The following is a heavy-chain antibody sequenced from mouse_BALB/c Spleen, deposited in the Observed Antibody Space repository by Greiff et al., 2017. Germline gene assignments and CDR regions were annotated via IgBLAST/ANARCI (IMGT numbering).Heavy chain of an antibody. CDR2: IWGDGST. V-gene: IGHV2-6-7*01. CDR1: GFSLTGYG. J-gene: IGHJ4*01. CDR3: ARELWLRPYAMDY. Sequence: VMLVESGPGLVAPSQSLSITCTVSGFSLTGYGVNWVRQPPGKGLEWLGMIWGDGSTDYNSALKSRLSISKDNSKSQVFLKMNSLQTDDTARYYCARELWLRPYAMDYWGQGTSVTVSS. D-gene: IGHD2-2*01.